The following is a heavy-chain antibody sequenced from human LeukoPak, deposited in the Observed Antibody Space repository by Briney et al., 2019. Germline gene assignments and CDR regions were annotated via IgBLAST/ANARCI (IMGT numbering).Heavy chain of an antibody. Sequence: PGGSLRLSCAASGFILSNYWMNWVRLAPGKGLEWVANIKQDGGEKYFADSVKGRFSVSRDNARNSLYLQMNSLRAEDTAVYYCARESRSGLDYWGQGTLVAVSS. D-gene: IGHD3-3*01. CDR2: IKQDGGEK. CDR1: GFILSNYW. V-gene: IGHV3-7*03. CDR3: ARESRSGLDY. J-gene: IGHJ4*02.